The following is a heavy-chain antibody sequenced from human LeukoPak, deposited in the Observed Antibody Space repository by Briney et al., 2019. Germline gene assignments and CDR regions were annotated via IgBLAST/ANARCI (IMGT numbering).Heavy chain of an antibody. Sequence: SETLSLTCTVSGGSISSHYWSWIRQPPGKGLEWIGYIYYSGSTNYNPSLKSRVTISVDTSKNQFSLKLSSVTAADTAVYYCARRQWLGNYFDYWGQGTLVTVSS. D-gene: IGHD6-19*01. CDR2: IYYSGST. V-gene: IGHV4-59*08. J-gene: IGHJ4*02. CDR1: GGSISSHY. CDR3: ARRQWLGNYFDY.